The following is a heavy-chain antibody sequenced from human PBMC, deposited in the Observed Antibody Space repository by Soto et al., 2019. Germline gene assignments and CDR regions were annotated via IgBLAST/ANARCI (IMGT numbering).Heavy chain of an antibody. CDR1: GDSVSSNSSA. CDR3: ARDHLSSSSERPHFDY. D-gene: IGHD6-13*01. V-gene: IGHV6-1*01. Sequence: QVQLQQSGPGLVKPSQTLSLTCAISGDSVSSNSSAWNWIRQSPSRGLEWLGRAYYRSKWYHDYAVYVKSRITINPDTSNNQFTLQLNSGTPEDTVVYYCARDHLSSSSERPHFDYWGQGTLVTASS. CDR2: AYYRSKWYH. J-gene: IGHJ4*02.